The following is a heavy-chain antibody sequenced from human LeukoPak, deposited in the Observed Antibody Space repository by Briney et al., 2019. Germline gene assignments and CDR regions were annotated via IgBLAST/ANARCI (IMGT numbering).Heavy chain of an antibody. CDR2: IYHSGST. CDR1: GYSISSGYY. V-gene: IGHV4-38-2*02. J-gene: IGHJ6*03. Sequence: PSETLSLTCTVSGYSISSGYYWGWIRQPPGKGLEWIGSIYHSGSTYYNPSLKSRVTISVDTSKYQFSLKLSSVTAADTAVYYCARESNYYYYMDVWGKGTTVTVSS. CDR3: ARESNYYYYMDV.